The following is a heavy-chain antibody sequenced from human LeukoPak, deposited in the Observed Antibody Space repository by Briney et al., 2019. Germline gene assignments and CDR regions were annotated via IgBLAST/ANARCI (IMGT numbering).Heavy chain of an antibody. CDR3: ASSAIVVVAAPRFDP. CDR2: INAGNGNT. CDR1: GYTFTSYG. V-gene: IGHV1-3*01. D-gene: IGHD2-15*01. J-gene: IGHJ5*02. Sequence: ASVKVSCKASGYTFTSYGISWVRQAPGQGLEWMGWINAGNGNTKYSQKFQGRVTITRDTSASTAYMELSSLRSEDTAVYYCASSAIVVVAAPRFDPWGQGTLVTVSS.